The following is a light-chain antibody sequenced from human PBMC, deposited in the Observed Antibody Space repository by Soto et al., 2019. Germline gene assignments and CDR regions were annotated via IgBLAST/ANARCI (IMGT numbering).Light chain of an antibody. V-gene: IGKV1-12*01. CDR1: QGISTW. J-gene: IGKJ3*01. CDR3: QQANSFPLT. Sequence: DMHMSQSASFVSASVGYRVTIACRASQGISTWVVWYQQKPGAAPKLLIHSSSNLQSGVPSRFSGSGSGTDFTLTISSLQTEDFATYYCQQANSFPLTFGPGTKVDIK. CDR2: SSS.